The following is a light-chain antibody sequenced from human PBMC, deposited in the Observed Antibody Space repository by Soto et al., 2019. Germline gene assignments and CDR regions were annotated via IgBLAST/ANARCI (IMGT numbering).Light chain of an antibody. CDR3: QQYGTSPST. J-gene: IGKJ2*02. Sequence: EIVLTQSPGTLSLSPGERATLSCRASQRVSSSYLAWYQQKPGQAPRLVIYGASSRATGIPDRFSGSGSGTDFTLTISRLEPEDFAVYYCQQYGTSPSTFGQGTKLELK. CDR2: GAS. V-gene: IGKV3-20*01. CDR1: QRVSSSY.